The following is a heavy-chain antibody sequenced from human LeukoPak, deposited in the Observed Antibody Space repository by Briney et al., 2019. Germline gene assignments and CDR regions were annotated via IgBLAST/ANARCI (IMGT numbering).Heavy chain of an antibody. V-gene: IGHV3-33*01. CDR2: IWDDGSNK. J-gene: IGHJ4*02. CDR1: GFTFSSYG. D-gene: IGHD3-10*01. Sequence: GGSLRLSCAASGFTFSSYGMHWVRQAPGKGLEWVAFIWDDGSNKYFADSVKGRFTISRDYSKNTLYLQMNSLRAEDTAVYYCARAMVRGVIIHWGQGTLVTVSS. CDR3: ARAMVRGVIIH.